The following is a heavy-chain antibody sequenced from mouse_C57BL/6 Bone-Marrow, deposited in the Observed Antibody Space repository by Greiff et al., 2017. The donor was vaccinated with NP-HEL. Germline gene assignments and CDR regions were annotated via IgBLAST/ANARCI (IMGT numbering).Heavy chain of an antibody. J-gene: IGHJ4*01. V-gene: IGHV14-4*01. CDR3: TTDYDYDRDYYAMDY. CDR1: GFNIKDDY. CDR2: IDPENGDT. D-gene: IGHD2-4*01. Sequence: VQLQQSGAELVRPGASVKLSCTASGFNIKDDYMHWVKQRPEQGLEWIGWIDPENGDTEYASKFQGKATITADTSSNTAYLQLSSLTSEDTAVYYCTTDYDYDRDYYAMDYWGQGTSVTVSS.